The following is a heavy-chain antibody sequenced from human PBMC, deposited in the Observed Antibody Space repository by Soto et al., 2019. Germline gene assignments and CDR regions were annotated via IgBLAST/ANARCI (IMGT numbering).Heavy chain of an antibody. CDR3: ARSINVSPDYMDV. CDR2: ISYSGST. Sequence: PSETLSLTCTVSGGSISSYYWSWIRQPPGKGLEWIGYISYSGSTNYNPSLKSRVTISVDTSKNQFSLKLTSVTAADTAVYYCARSINVSPDYMDVWAKGTTDTVSS. V-gene: IGHV4-59*08. CDR1: GGSISSYY. D-gene: IGHD3-9*01. J-gene: IGHJ6*03.